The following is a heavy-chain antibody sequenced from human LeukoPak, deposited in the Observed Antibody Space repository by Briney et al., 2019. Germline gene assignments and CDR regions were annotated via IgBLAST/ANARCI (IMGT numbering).Heavy chain of an antibody. CDR2: LSYDGSNK. CDR1: GLTFSRYA. V-gene: IGHV3-30-3*01. CDR3: ARDGARGTPV. D-gene: IGHD1-26*01. J-gene: IGHJ4*02. Sequence: PGGSLRLSCAASGLTFSRYAMNWVRQAPGKGLEWVAVLSYDGSNKYYADSVKGRFTISRDNSKNTLYLQMNSLRAEDTAVYYCARDGARGTPVWGQGTLVTVSS.